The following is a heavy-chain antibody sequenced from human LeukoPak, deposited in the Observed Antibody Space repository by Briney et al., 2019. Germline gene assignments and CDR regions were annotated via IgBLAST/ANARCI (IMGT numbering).Heavy chain of an antibody. CDR1: GFTFSSYA. Sequence: GGSLRLSCAASGFTFSSYAMSWGRQAPGKGLELVSAISGSGGSTYYADSVKGRFTISRDNSKNTLYLQMNSLRAEDTAVYYCAKQPYYDFWSGYYLGKKKDYGMDVWGQGTTVTVSS. CDR2: ISGSGGST. V-gene: IGHV3-23*01. CDR3: AKQPYYDFWSGYYLGKKKDYGMDV. J-gene: IGHJ6*02. D-gene: IGHD3-3*01.